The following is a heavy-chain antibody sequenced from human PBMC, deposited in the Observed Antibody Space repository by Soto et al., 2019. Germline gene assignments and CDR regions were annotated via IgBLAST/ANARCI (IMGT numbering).Heavy chain of an antibody. D-gene: IGHD6-19*01. Sequence: SQTLSLTCAISGDSVSSNSAAWKWIRPSQSRGLEWLGRTYYRSKWYNDYAVSVKSRITINPDTSKNQFSLQLNSVTPGNPAVYFFRRVQQWLATLGIDVWGQGTKVTVYS. CDR3: RRVQQWLATLGIDV. CDR1: GDSVSSNSAA. J-gene: IGHJ6*02. CDR2: TYYRSKWYN. V-gene: IGHV6-1*01.